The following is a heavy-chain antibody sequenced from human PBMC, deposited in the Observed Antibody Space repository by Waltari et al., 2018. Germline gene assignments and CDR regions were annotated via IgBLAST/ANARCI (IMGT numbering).Heavy chain of an antibody. V-gene: IGHV3-23*04. CDR3: AKHQLLQAYYYSMDV. CDR1: GFNFRHYG. J-gene: IGHJ6*03. CDR2: ITSDGSGT. D-gene: IGHD2-2*01. Sequence: EVQMVESGGELVQPGGSMRLACAACGFNFRHYGVNWVRQAPGKGLEWVSSITSDGSGTYYADTVKGRFTTSRDNSNNTVFLQMNSLRVEDTALYYCAKHQLLQAYYYSMDVWGKGTTVTVSS.